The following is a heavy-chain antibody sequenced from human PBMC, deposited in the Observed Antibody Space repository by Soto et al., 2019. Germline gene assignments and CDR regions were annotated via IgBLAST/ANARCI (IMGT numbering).Heavy chain of an antibody. CDR2: INSDGRST. V-gene: IGHV3-74*01. CDR3: ARYPYDSSGFFDY. D-gene: IGHD3-22*01. J-gene: IGHJ4*02. CDR1: GFTFSDYW. Sequence: PGGSLRLSCAASGFTFSDYWIHWVRQAPGKGLVWVSRINSDGRSTTYADSVKGRFTISRDNARNTLYLQMNSLRAEDTAVYYCARYPYDSSGFFDYWGQGTLVTVSS.